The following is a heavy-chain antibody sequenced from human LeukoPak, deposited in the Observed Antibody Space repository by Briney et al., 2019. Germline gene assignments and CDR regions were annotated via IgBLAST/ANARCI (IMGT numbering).Heavy chain of an antibody. V-gene: IGHV3-33*08. J-gene: IGHJ4*02. CDR3: AGAAGLGNYLIDY. CDR1: GGSFSGYY. CDR2: IWSVGSQT. Sequence: LTCAVYGGSFSGYYWSWVRQAPGKGLEWVALIWSVGSQTKYAGSVKGRFTVSRDNSKNTAFLQMSGLTVEDTAVYYCAGAAGLGNYLIDYWGQGTLVTVSS. D-gene: IGHD3-16*01.